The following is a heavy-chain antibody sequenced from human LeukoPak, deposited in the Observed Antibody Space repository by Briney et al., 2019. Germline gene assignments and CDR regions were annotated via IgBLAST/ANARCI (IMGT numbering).Heavy chain of an antibody. Sequence: SETLSLTCSVSGGSVNSANYYWSRTRQPPGKGLEWVGYIYYSGTINYNPSLKSRVTISVDTSKNQFSLKLSSVTAADTAVYYCAREEMATAYYFDFWGQGTLVTVSS. V-gene: IGHV4-61*01. J-gene: IGHJ4*02. CDR2: IYYSGTI. CDR3: AREEMATAYYFDF. D-gene: IGHD5-24*01. CDR1: GGSVNSANYY.